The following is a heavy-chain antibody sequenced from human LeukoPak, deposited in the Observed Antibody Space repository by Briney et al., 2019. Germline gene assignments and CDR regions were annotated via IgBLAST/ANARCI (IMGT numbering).Heavy chain of an antibody. J-gene: IGHJ5*02. D-gene: IGHD6-6*01. CDR2: IYYSGST. V-gene: IGHV4-31*03. Sequence: PSQTLSLTCTVSGGSISSGGYYWSWIRQHPGKGLEWIGYIYYSGSTNYNPSLKSRLTISVDTSKNQFSLKLSSVTAADTAVYYCARHEYSSSFWFDPWGQGTLVTVSS. CDR3: ARHEYSSSFWFDP. CDR1: GGSISSGGYY.